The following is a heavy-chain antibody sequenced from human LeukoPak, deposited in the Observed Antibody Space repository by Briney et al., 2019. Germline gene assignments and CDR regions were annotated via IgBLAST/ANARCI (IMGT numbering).Heavy chain of an antibody. CDR1: GFTFSIYG. Sequence: GGSLRLSCAPSGFTFSIYGIHWVRQAPGKGLEWVAFIRYDGSRKYYGDSVKGRLTIFRDNSKNTLYLQMNDLRPEGTAVYYCAKSDKLDICRGPWGQGTVVTVSS. CDR2: IRYDGSRK. D-gene: IGHD2-2*03. V-gene: IGHV3-30*02. CDR3: AKSDKLDICRGP. J-gene: IGHJ5*02.